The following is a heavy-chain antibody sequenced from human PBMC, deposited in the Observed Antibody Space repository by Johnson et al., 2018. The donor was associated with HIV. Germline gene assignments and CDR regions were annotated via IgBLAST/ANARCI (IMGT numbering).Heavy chain of an antibody. CDR1: GFTFSSYW. D-gene: IGHD6-19*01. J-gene: IGHJ3*02. Sequence: VQLVESGGGLVQPGGSLRLSCAASGFTFSSYWMSWVRQAPGKGLAWVANIKQDGSEKYYVDSVKGRFTISRDNAKNSLYLQMNSLRAEDTAVYYCASRSEQWLGAFDIWGQGTMVTVSS. CDR2: IKQDGSEK. CDR3: ASRSEQWLGAFDI. V-gene: IGHV3-7*01.